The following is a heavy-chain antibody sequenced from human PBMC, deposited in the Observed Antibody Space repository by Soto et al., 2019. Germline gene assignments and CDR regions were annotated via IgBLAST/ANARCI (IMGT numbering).Heavy chain of an antibody. CDR3: ARDRYCSGGSCTTSAFDI. J-gene: IGHJ3*02. Sequence: PSETLSLTCAVYGGSSSGYYWSWIRQPPGKGLEWIGEINHSGSTNYNPSLKSRVTISVDTSKNQFSLKLSSVTAADTAVYYCARDRYCSGGSCTTSAFDIWGQGTMVTVSS. CDR1: GGSSSGYY. V-gene: IGHV4-34*01. CDR2: INHSGST. D-gene: IGHD2-15*01.